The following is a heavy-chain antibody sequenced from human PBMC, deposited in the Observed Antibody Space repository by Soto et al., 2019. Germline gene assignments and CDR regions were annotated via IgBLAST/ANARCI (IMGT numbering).Heavy chain of an antibody. J-gene: IGHJ4*02. Sequence: SETLSLTCTVSGGSVSSGSYQWSWIRQSPGKGLEWIGYIYYTGSTNYNPSLKSRVTISVDTSKNQFSLKLSSVTAADTAVYYCARGYYDFWSGYYTTPPFFDYWGQGTLVTVSS. D-gene: IGHD3-3*01. CDR3: ARGYYDFWSGYYTTPPFFDY. V-gene: IGHV4-61*01. CDR1: GGSVSSGSYQ. CDR2: IYYTGST.